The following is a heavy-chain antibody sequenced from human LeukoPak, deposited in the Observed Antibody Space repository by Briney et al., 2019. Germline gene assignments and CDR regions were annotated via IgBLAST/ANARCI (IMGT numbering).Heavy chain of an antibody. Sequence: GGSLRLSCAASGFTFSNAWMSWVRQAPGKGLEWVANLNQDGSEKYYVDSVKGRFTISRDNAQNSLYLQMNSLRAEDTAVYYCARPMNTGGSGSHYRPLDYWGQGTLVTVSS. V-gene: IGHV3-7*01. CDR2: LNQDGSEK. CDR3: ARPMNTGGSGSHYRPLDY. D-gene: IGHD3-10*01. CDR1: GFTFSNAW. J-gene: IGHJ4*02.